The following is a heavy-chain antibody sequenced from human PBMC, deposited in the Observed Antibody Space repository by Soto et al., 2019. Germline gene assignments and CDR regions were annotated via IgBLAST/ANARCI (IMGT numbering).Heavy chain of an antibody. CDR1: GYAFTSYH. Sequence: QVQLVQSGAEVKKPGAPMKVSCKASGYAFTSYHINWVRQAPGQGLELMGIINPSGGGTTYAKKFRVRVTMTSDTSTSTGYMELSSLRSEDTAVEFCAREVVVAIDDSPCYGMDVWGQGTTVTVSS. CDR3: AREVVVAIDDSPCYGMDV. V-gene: IGHV1-46*01. D-gene: IGHD2-15*01. J-gene: IGHJ6*02. CDR2: INPSGGGT.